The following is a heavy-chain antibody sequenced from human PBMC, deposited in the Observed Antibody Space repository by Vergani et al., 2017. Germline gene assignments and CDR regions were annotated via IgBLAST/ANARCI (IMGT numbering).Heavy chain of an antibody. CDR3: ASGTPVDY. D-gene: IGHD2-15*01. V-gene: IGHV4-34*01. CDR2: INHSGST. J-gene: IGHJ4*02. CDR1: GGSFSGYY. Sequence: QVQLQQWGAGLLKPSETLSLTCAVYGGSFSGYYWSWIRQPPGQGLEWIGEINHSGSTNYNPSLKSRVTISVDTSMNQFSLKLSSVTAADTAVYYCASGTPVDYWGQGTLVTVSS.